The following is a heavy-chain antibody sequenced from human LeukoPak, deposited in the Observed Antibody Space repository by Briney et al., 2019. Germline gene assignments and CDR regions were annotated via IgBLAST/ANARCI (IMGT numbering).Heavy chain of an antibody. J-gene: IGHJ5*02. V-gene: IGHV1-2*02. CDR3: ARVARITMVRGGNWFDP. Sequence: GASVKVSCKASGSTFTDYYMHWVRQAPGQGLERMGWINPNSGGTNYAQKFQGRVTMTRDTSISTAYMELSRLRSDDTAVYYCARVARITMVRGGNWFDPWGQGTLVTVSS. CDR2: INPNSGGT. D-gene: IGHD3-10*01. CDR1: GSTFTDYY.